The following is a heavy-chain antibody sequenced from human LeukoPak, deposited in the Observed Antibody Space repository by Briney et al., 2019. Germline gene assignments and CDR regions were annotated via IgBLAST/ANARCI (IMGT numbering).Heavy chain of an antibody. J-gene: IGHJ4*02. CDR1: GGSISSGGYY. V-gene: IGHV4-30-2*01. CDR3: ARDLSVYQRSGTTGYFDY. CDR2: IYHSGST. D-gene: IGHD1-1*01. Sequence: SETLSLTCTVSGGSISSGGYYWSWIRQPPGKGLEWIGYIYHSGSTYYNPSLKSRVTISVDRSKNQFSLKLSSVTAADTAVYYCARDLSVYQRSGTTGYFDYWGQGTLVTVSS.